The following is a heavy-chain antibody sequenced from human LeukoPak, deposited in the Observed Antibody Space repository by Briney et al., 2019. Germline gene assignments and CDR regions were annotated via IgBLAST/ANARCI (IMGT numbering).Heavy chain of an antibody. CDR3: ARVRGAFDI. CDR2: ISHDGSSK. V-gene: IGHV3-30*03. CDR1: GFTFSRSG. Sequence: GRSLRLSCVASGFTFSRSGMHWVRQAPGKGLEWVAVISHDGSSKHCADSVKGRFTISRDNSKNTLYLQMDSLRAEDTAVYYCARVRGAFDIWGQGTMVTVSS. J-gene: IGHJ3*02. D-gene: IGHD3-3*01.